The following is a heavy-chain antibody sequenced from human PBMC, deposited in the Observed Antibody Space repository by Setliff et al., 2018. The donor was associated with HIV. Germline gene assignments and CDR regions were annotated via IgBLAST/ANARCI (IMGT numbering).Heavy chain of an antibody. V-gene: IGHV4-61*02. CDR1: GGSISSGSYH. Sequence: SETLSLTCSVSGGSISSGSYHWSWIRQSAGKGLEWIGRIYTGGSTNYNPSLKSRVTISVDTSKNHFSLNLSSVTAADTAVYYCARDGRWSSGWFDPWGQGILVTVS. J-gene: IGHJ5*02. CDR3: ARDGRWSSGWFDP. D-gene: IGHD2-15*01. CDR2: IYTGGST.